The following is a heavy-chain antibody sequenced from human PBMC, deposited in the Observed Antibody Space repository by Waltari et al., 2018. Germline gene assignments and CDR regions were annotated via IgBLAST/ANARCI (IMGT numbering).Heavy chain of an antibody. D-gene: IGHD3-9*01. CDR3: ARGHPFTIVSPRYYYYYYMDV. V-gene: IGHV4-34*01. CDR1: IGSLTGYH. CDR2: INHSGNT. Sequence: QVHLQQWGAGLLKPSETLSLTFGVYIGSLTGYHCNWTRQAPGKGREWIGDINHSGNTDYNPSLESRVTISADTSKNQFSLHLTSVTAADTAVYYCARGHPFTIVSPRYYYYYYMDVWDKGTAVTVSS. J-gene: IGHJ6*03.